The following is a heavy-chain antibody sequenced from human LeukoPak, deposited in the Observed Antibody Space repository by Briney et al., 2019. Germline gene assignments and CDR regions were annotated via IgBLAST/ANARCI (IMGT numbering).Heavy chain of an antibody. V-gene: IGHV4-39*07. J-gene: IGHJ4*02. D-gene: IGHD6-19*01. CDR1: GGSISSSSYY. Sequence: PSETLSLTCTVSGGSISSSSYYWGWIRQPPGKGLERIGSIYYSGSTYYNPSLKSRVTISVDTSKNQFSLKLSSVTAADTAVYYCVRDQASGWYDYWGQGTLVTVSS. CDR2: IYYSGST. CDR3: VRDQASGWYDY.